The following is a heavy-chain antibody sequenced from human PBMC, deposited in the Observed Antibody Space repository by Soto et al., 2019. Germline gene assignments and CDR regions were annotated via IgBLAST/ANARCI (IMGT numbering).Heavy chain of an antibody. V-gene: IGHV3-9*01. CDR2: IIWNSEAI. D-gene: IGHD6-13*01. CDR3: TRDDQGIATSGTPIVGS. Sequence: EVRLEESGGRLVQAGTSLRLSCRPSGFRFDDYAMHWVRQAPEKGLEWVAGIIWNSEAIDYAESVRGRFTISRDNAENSVFLQMDSLSPEDTALYYCTRDDQGIATSGTPIVGSWGQGTPVTVSS. CDR1: GFRFDDYA. J-gene: IGHJ4*02.